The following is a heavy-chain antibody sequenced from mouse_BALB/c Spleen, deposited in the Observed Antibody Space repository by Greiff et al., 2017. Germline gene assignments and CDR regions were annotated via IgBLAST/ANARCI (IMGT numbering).Heavy chain of an antibody. CDR3: ARIHYYGFGGGAMDY. CDR2: IDPANGNT. J-gene: IGHJ4*01. D-gene: IGHD1-2*01. CDR1: GFNIKDTY. V-gene: IGHV14-3*02. Sequence: EVKLMESGAELVKPGASVKLSCTASGFNIKDTYMHWVKQRPEQGLEWIGRIDPANGNTKYDPKFQGKATITADTSSNTAYMQLSSLTSEDTAVYYCARIHYYGFGGGAMDYWGQGTSVTVSS.